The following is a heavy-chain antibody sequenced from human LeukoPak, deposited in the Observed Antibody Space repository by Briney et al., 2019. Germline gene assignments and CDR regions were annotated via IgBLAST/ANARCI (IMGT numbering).Heavy chain of an antibody. V-gene: IGHV1-18*01. J-gene: IGHJ4*02. CDR2: ISAYNGNT. CDR3: ARAGDGYNANDY. CDR1: GYTFSSYG. Sequence: ASVKVSCKASGYTFSSYGISWVRQAPGQGLEWMGWISAYNGNTNYAQILQGRVTMTTDTSTTTAYMELRSLRSDDTAVYYCARAGDGYNANDYWGQGTLVTVSS. D-gene: IGHD5-24*01.